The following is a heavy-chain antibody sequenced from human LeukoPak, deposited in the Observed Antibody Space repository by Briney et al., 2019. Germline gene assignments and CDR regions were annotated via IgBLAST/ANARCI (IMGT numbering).Heavy chain of an antibody. Sequence: GGTLRLSCSASGFTFTTYGMNWVRQAPGKGLEWVSSFSSSSSYIYYADSVKGRFTISRDNAKNSLYLQMNSLRAEDTAAYYCARDRAVVWGFDYWGQGTLVTVSS. D-gene: IGHD2-8*02. J-gene: IGHJ4*02. V-gene: IGHV3-21*01. CDR1: GFTFTTYG. CDR2: FSSSSSYI. CDR3: ARDRAVVWGFDY.